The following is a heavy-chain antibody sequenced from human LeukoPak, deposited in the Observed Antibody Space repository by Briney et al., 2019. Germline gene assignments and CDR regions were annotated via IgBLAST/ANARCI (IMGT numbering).Heavy chain of an antibody. CDR2: IYYSGST. J-gene: IGHJ5*02. Sequence: PSGTLSLTCTVSGGSISSSSYYWGWIRQPPGKGLEWIGIIYYSGSTYYNPSLKSRLTISVDTSKNQFSLKLCSVTATDTAVYYCARRGYCSSTSCYEYWFDPWGQGTLVTVSS. D-gene: IGHD2-2*01. CDR3: ARRGYCSSTSCYEYWFDP. V-gene: IGHV4-39*01. CDR1: GGSISSSSYY.